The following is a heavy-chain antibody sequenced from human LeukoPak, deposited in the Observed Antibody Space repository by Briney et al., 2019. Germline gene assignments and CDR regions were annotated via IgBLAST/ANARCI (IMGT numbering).Heavy chain of an antibody. D-gene: IGHD3-22*01. CDR2: IIPIFGTA. CDR3: ARDYYDSSGYYYSQYFTPYYYYYGMDV. CDR1: GGTFSSYA. Sequence: SVKVSCKASGGTFSSYAISWVRQAPGQGLEWMGGIIPIFGTANYAQKFQGRVTITADESTSTAYMELSSLRAEDTAVYYCARDYYDSSGYYYSQYFTPYYYYYGMDVWGQGTTVTVSS. V-gene: IGHV1-69*13. J-gene: IGHJ6*02.